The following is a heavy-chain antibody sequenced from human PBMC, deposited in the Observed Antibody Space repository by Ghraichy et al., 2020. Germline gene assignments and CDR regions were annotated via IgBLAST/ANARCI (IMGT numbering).Heavy chain of an antibody. J-gene: IGHJ3*02. D-gene: IGHD4-17*01. CDR3: AKGGLVYDYGDYGDAFDI. Sequence: GGSLRLSCAASGFTFSSYAMSWVRQAPGKGLEWVSAISGSGGSTYYADSVKGRFTISRDNSKNTLYLQMNSLRAEDTAVYYCAKGGLVYDYGDYGDAFDIWGQGTMVTVSS. V-gene: IGHV3-23*01. CDR1: GFTFSSYA. CDR2: ISGSGGST.